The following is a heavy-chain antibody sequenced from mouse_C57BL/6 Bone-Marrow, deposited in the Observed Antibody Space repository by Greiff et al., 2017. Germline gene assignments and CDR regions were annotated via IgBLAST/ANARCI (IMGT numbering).Heavy chain of an antibody. Sequence: QVQLQQSGAELVRPGTSVKMSCKASGYTFTNYWIGWAKQRPGHGLEWIGDIYPGGGYTNYKEKFKGKATLTADKSSSTAYMQFSCLTSEDSAIYYCARRGLRFYAMSYWGQGASVTVSA. J-gene: IGHJ4*01. V-gene: IGHV1-63*01. D-gene: IGHD2-12*01. CDR2: IYPGGGYT. CDR1: GYTFTNYW. CDR3: ARRGLRFYAMSY.